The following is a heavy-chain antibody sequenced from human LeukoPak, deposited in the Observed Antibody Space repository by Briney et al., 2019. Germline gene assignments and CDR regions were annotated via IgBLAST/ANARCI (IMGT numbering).Heavy chain of an antibody. CDR2: IYSGGTT. D-gene: IGHD3-16*01. V-gene: IGHV3-53*01. Sequence: PGGSLRLSCAASGFTFSSYWMSWVRQAPGKGLEWVSVIYSGGTTYYADSVKGRFTISRDNSKNTLYLQMNSLRAEDTAVYYCARDLWAGGNGMGVWGQGTTVTVSS. J-gene: IGHJ6*02. CDR1: GFTFSSYW. CDR3: ARDLWAGGNGMGV.